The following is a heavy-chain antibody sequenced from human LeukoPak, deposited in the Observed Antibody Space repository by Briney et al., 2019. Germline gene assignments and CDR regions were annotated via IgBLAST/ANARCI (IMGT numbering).Heavy chain of an antibody. CDR1: GGSFSGYY. CDR3: ARGYYDFWSGYANWFDP. Sequence: PSETLSLTCAVYGGSFSGYYWSWIRQPPGKGLEWIGEINHSGSTNYNPSLKSRVTISVDTSKNQFSLKLSSVTAADTAAYYCARGYYDFWSGYANWFDPWGQGTLVTVSS. D-gene: IGHD3-3*01. V-gene: IGHV4-34*01. CDR2: INHSGST. J-gene: IGHJ5*02.